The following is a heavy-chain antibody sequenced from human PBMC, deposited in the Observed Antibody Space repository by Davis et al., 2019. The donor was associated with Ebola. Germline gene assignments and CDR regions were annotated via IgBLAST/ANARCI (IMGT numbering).Heavy chain of an antibody. J-gene: IGHJ4*02. CDR1: GVSISRHY. CDR2: IYYTGSA. CDR3: SERGSSV. D-gene: IGHD3-10*01. Sequence: PSATLSPTCTFSGVSISRHYWSWIRPPPGKRLVWIGSIYYTGSAYYNSSLASRATISVDTSKNQFSLKLTSVTAADTAMYYCSERGSSVWGQGTLVTVSS. V-gene: IGHV4-59*03.